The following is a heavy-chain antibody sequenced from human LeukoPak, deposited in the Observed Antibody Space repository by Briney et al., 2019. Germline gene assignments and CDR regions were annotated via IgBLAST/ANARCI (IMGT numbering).Heavy chain of an antibody. D-gene: IGHD4-17*01. CDR2: ISRNNGDYT. J-gene: IGHJ4*02. V-gene: IGHV3-23*01. Sequence: PGGSLRLSCEASGFTFSIYDMYWVRQAPGKGLECVASISRNNGDYTLYAASVKGRFTISRDNSRSTLYLQMNSLRAEDTAVYNCSKKGQNEDYGKPDWGQGTLVTVSS. CDR3: SKKGQNEDYGKPD. CDR1: GFTFSIYD.